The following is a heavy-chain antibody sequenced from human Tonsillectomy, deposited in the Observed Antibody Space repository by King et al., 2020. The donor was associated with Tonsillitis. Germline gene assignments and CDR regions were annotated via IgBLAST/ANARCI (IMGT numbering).Heavy chain of an antibody. CDR3: ACSGYYPYDAFDI. J-gene: IGHJ3*02. Sequence: VQLVESGGGVVQPGGSLRLSCAASGFTFSSYSMHWVRQAPGKGLEWVTFIRYAGSDKYYADSVKGRFIISRDNSKNTLYLQMNSMRGEDTAVYYCACSGYYPYDAFDIWGQGTMVTVSS. V-gene: IGHV3-30*02. CDR2: IRYAGSDK. CDR1: GFTFSSYS. D-gene: IGHD3-22*01.